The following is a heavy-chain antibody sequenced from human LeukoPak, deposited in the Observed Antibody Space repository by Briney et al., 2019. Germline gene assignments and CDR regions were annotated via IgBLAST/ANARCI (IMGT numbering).Heavy chain of an antibody. D-gene: IGHD4-23*01. CDR3: ARLHDYGGKNFDL. J-gene: IGHJ2*01. Sequence: SETLSLTCTVSGGSISDNYWTWIRQPPGKGLEWIGYMYYSGSTNYNPSLKSRVIISVDTSKNQFSLKVSSVTAADTDVYYCARLHDYGGKNFDLWGRGTLVTVSS. CDR1: GGSISDNY. V-gene: IGHV4-59*01. CDR2: MYYSGST.